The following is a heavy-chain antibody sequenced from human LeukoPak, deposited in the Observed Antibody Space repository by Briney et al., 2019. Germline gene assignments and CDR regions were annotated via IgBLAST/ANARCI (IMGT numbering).Heavy chain of an antibody. J-gene: IGHJ1*01. CDR1: GGTFSSYA. CDR3: ATARVGNSGWYRSFLDF. CDR2: INPSDGSA. V-gene: IGHV1-69*04. Sequence: GSSVKVSCKASGGTFSSYAISWVRQAPGQGLEWMGIINPSDGSANYAQQFQGRVTMTKDTSTSTVYMDLSSLRSEDTAVYYCATARVGNSGWYRSFLDFWGQGTLATVSS. D-gene: IGHD6-19*01.